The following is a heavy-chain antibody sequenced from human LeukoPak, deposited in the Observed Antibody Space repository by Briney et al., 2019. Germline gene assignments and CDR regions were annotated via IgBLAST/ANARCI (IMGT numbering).Heavy chain of an antibody. CDR2: IYSGGNT. D-gene: IGHD2-2*01. J-gene: IGHJ5*01. CDR1: GLTVSSSY. Sequence: PGGSLRLSCAASGLTVSSSYMTWVRQAPGKGLEWVSIIYSGGNTYYADSVQGRFTISRDNSKSTLYLQMNSLRAEDTAVYHCASSREATSNWFVYWGQGTLVTVSS. V-gene: IGHV3-66*01. CDR3: ASSREATSNWFVY.